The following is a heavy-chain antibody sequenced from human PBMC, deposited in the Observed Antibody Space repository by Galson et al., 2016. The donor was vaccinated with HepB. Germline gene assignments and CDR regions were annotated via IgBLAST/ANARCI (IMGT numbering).Heavy chain of an antibody. J-gene: IGHJ3*02. CDR2: IYAGDSDT. D-gene: IGHD6-13*01. CDR3: ARHRLPAAGSYAFDI. CDR1: GYNFSTFW. V-gene: IGHV5-51*01. Sequence: QSGAEVKKPGESLTISCGGSGYNFSTFWIGWVRQMSGKGLEWMGIIYAGDSDTRYSPSFEGQVTISADKSTDTAYLQWSSLKASDTAMYYCARHRLPAAGSYAFDIWGQGTMVTVS.